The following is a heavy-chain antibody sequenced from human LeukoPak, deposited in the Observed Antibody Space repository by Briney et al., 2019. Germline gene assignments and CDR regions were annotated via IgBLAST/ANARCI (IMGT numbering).Heavy chain of an antibody. J-gene: IGHJ6*03. D-gene: IGHD6-13*01. Sequence: GGSLRLSCAASGFTFSSYGMHWVRQAPGKGLEWVAVISYDGSNKYYADSVKGRFTISRDNSKNTLYLQMNSLRAEDTAVYYCAKKKEQLVLWDYYMDVWGKGTTVTVSS. V-gene: IGHV3-30*18. CDR1: GFTFSSYG. CDR3: AKKKEQLVLWDYYMDV. CDR2: ISYDGSNK.